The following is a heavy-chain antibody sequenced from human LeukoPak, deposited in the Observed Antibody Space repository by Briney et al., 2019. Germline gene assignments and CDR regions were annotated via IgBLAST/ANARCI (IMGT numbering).Heavy chain of an antibody. J-gene: IGHJ5*02. D-gene: IGHD2-21*02. Sequence: GESLKISCKGSGYSFTSYWIGWVRQMPGKGLEWMGIIYPGDSDTRYSPSFQGQVTISADKSISTAYLQWSSLKASDTAMYYCARRGRCGGDCYANWFDPWGQGTLVTVPS. CDR2: IYPGDSDT. CDR3: ARRGRCGGDCYANWFDP. V-gene: IGHV5-51*01. CDR1: GYSFTSYW.